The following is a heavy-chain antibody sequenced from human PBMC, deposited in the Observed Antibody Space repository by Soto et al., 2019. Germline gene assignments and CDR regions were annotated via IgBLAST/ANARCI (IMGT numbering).Heavy chain of an antibody. Sequence: SETLSLTCTVSGGSVSSGSYYWSWIRQPPGKGLEWIGYIYYSGSTNYNPSLKSRVTISVDTSKNQFSLKLSSVTAADTAVYYCARGGRDGYKYFDYWGQGTLVTVSS. D-gene: IGHD2-21*01. CDR3: ARGGRDGYKYFDY. CDR2: IYYSGST. CDR1: GGSVSSGSYY. J-gene: IGHJ4*02. V-gene: IGHV4-61*01.